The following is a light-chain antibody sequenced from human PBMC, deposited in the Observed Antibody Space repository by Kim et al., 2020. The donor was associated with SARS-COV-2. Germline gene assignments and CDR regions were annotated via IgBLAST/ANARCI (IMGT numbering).Light chain of an antibody. J-gene: IGLJ3*02. CDR2: YDA. Sequence: APGRRDRLSGAGANLRRKGLNWYRRVRGPAPVGVSFYDAARPAGTAERFSGSTSGTAATLTSISVEAGDEADYYCQVWDTGIAHVLFGGGTQLTVL. V-gene: IGLV3-21*01. CDR1: NLRRKG. CDR3: QVWDTGIAHVL.